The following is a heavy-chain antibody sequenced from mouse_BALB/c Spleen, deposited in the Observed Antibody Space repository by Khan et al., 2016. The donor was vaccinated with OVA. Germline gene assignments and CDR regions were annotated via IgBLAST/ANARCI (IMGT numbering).Heavy chain of an antibody. Sequence: VQLKESGAELVRPGALVKLSCKASGFNIKDYYMHWVKQRPEQGLVWIGRIDPENGDTIYDPKFQGKASIKSDTSSNTAYLQLSSLTSEDTAVYYGARDGYSPWFAYWGQGTLVTVSA. J-gene: IGHJ3*01. D-gene: IGHD2-3*01. CDR1: GFNIKDYY. CDR2: IDPENGDT. V-gene: IGHV14-1*02. CDR3: ARDGYSPWFAY.